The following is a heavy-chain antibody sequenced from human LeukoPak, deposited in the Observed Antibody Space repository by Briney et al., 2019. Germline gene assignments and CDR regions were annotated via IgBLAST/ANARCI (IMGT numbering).Heavy chain of an antibody. J-gene: IGHJ4*02. CDR2: ISSSSSYI. CDR1: GFTFSSYS. D-gene: IGHD6-13*01. Sequence: GGSLRLSCAASGFTFSSYSMNWVRQAPGKGLGWVSSISSSSSYIYYADSVKGRFTISRDNAKNLLYLQINSLRAEHTAVYYCARNTLGQFDYWGQGPLVTVSS. CDR3: ARNTLGQFDY. V-gene: IGHV3-21*01.